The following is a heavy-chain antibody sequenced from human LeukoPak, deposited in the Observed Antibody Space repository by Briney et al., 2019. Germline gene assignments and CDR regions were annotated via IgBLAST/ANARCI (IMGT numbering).Heavy chain of an antibody. D-gene: IGHD2-15*01. CDR2: IRYDGSNK. Sequence: GGSLRLSCAASGFTFSSYGMHWVRQAPGKGLEWVAFIRYDGSNKYYADSVKGRFTISRDNSKNTLYLQMNSLRAEDTAVYYCAKDGGSSPRGDYFDYWGQGTLVTVSS. CDR1: GFTFSSYG. J-gene: IGHJ4*02. V-gene: IGHV3-30*02. CDR3: AKDGGSSPRGDYFDY.